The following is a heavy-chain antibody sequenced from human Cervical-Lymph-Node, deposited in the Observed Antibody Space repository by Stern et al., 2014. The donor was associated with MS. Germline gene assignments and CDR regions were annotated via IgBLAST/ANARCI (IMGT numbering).Heavy chain of an antibody. CDR2: VWNDGSKE. Sequence: VQLEESGGGVVQPGRSLRLSCVASGLTFSTSVMHWVRQAPGKGLEWVAVVWNDGSKEHFTESGKGRFSTSRDTAKNTLQLQMGSLRAEDTAVYFCATSPASDAFDIWGQGTWVTVSS. V-gene: IGHV3-33*01. CDR1: GLTFSTSV. CDR3: ATSPASDAFDI. J-gene: IGHJ3*02.